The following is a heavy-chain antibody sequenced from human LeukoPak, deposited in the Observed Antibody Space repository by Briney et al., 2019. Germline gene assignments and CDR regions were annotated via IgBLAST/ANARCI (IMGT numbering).Heavy chain of an antibody. Sequence: GGSLRLSCAASGFTFSSYAMSWVRRAPGKGLEWVSAISGSGGSTYYADSVKGRFTISRDNSKNTLYLQMNSLRAEDTAVYYCANRVPYDYVWGTSPLPLGDWGQGTLVTVSS. CDR2: ISGSGGST. CDR1: GFTFSSYA. J-gene: IGHJ4*02. D-gene: IGHD3-16*01. CDR3: ANRVPYDYVWGTSPLPLGD. V-gene: IGHV3-23*01.